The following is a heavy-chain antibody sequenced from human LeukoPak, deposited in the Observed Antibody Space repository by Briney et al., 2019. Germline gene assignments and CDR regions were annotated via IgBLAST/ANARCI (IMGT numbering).Heavy chain of an antibody. D-gene: IGHD2-15*01. CDR1: GFTFDDYA. V-gene: IGHV3-9*01. J-gene: IGHJ6*02. CDR2: ISWNSGSI. Sequence: GGSLRLPCAASGFTFDDYAMHWVRQAPGKGLEWVSGISWNSGSIGYADSVKGRFTISRDNAKNSLYLQMNSLRAEDTALYYCASAPVVVVAATRYYYYGMDVWGQGTTVTVSS. CDR3: ASAPVVVVAATRYYYYGMDV.